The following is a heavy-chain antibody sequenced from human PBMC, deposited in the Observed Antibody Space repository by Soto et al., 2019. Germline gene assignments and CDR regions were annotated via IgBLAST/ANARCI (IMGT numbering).Heavy chain of an antibody. CDR3: AKGDYDFWSGYPGDHFDY. J-gene: IGHJ4*02. Sequence: PGGSLRLSCAASGFTFDDYAMHWVRQAPGKGLEWVSGISWNSGSIGYADSVKGRFTISRDNAKNSLYLQMNSLRAEDTALYYCAKGDYDFWSGYPGDHFDYWGQGT. V-gene: IGHV3-9*01. CDR1: GFTFDDYA. CDR2: ISWNSGSI. D-gene: IGHD3-3*01.